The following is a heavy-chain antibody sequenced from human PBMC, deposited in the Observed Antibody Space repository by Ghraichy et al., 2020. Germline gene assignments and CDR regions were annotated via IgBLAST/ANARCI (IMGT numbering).Heavy chain of an antibody. V-gene: IGHV3-15*01. CDR2: IKTRSSGGTT. CDR3: TTLSMTVTHGGDY. Sequence: GEYLNISCAASGLIFSDAWMSWVRQAPGRGLEWVGRIKTRSSGGTTDYAAPVKGRFTISRDDYEKTLYLQMNGLKTDDTGVYYCTTLSMTVTHGGDYWGRGTLVTVSS. CDR1: GLIFSDAW. J-gene: IGHJ4*02. D-gene: IGHD4-17*01.